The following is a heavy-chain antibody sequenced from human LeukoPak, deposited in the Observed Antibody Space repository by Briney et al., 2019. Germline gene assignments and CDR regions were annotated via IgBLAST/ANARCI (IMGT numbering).Heavy chain of an antibody. D-gene: IGHD5-12*01. V-gene: IGHV3-53*01. Sequence: PGGSLRLSCAASGFTVSSNYMSWVRQAPGKGLEWVSDIYSGGSTYYADSVKGRFTISRDNSKNTLYLQMNSLRAEDTAVYYCARDVDETFDYWGQGTLATVSS. CDR3: ARDVDETFDY. CDR1: GFTVSSNY. CDR2: IYSGGST. J-gene: IGHJ4*02.